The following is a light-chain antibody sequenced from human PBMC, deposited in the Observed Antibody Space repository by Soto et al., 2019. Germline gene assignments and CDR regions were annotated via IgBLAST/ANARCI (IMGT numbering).Light chain of an antibody. V-gene: IGKV3-11*01. Sequence: EIVLTQSPAILSLSPGERATVSCRASQSVGTYLDWFQQKLGQAPRLLIYDASNRATGIPARFSGSGSGTDFTLTISSLEPEDFAVYYCQQRVNWLTFGGGTKVDNK. CDR2: DAS. J-gene: IGKJ4*01. CDR1: QSVGTY. CDR3: QQRVNWLT.